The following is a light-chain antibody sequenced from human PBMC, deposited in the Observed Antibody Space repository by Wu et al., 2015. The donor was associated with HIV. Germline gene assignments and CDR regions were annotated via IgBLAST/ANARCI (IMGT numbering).Light chain of an antibody. CDR3: HQYNDWPQT. J-gene: IGKJ1*01. Sequence: EIVLTQSPGTLSLSPGERATLSCRASQSVNNNYLAWYQRQPGQAPRLLIYGASTRATGIPDRFSGSGSGTDFTLTISSMQSEDFAVYYCHQYNDWPQTFGQGTKVEI. CDR2: GAS. CDR1: QSVNNNY. V-gene: IGKV3-20*01.